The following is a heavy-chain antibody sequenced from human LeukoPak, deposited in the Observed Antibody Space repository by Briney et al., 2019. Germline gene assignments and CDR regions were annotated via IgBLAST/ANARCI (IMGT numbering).Heavy chain of an antibody. Sequence: PSETLSLTCTVSGGSISSGGYYWSWIRQPPGKGLEWIGYIYHSGSTYYNPSLKSRVTISVDRSKNQFSLKLSSVTAADTAVYYCARGERPEGATTSYFDYWGQGTLVTVSS. V-gene: IGHV4-30-2*01. CDR1: GGSISSGGYY. CDR3: ARGERPEGATTSYFDY. CDR2: IYHSGST. J-gene: IGHJ4*02. D-gene: IGHD1-26*01.